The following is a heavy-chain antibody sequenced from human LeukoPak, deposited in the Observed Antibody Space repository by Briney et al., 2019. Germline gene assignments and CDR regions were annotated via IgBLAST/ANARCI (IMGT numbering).Heavy chain of an antibody. J-gene: IGHJ5*02. CDR2: INPNSGGT. V-gene: IGHV1-2*04. Sequence: GASVKVSCKASGYTFTGYYVHWVRQAPGQGLEWMGWINPNSGGTNYAQKFQGWVTMTRDTSISTAYMELSRLRSDDTAVYYCARARSGDCSGGSCQPLEGSDWFDPWGQGTLVTVSS. CDR1: GYTFTGYY. D-gene: IGHD2-15*01. CDR3: ARARSGDCSGGSCQPLEGSDWFDP.